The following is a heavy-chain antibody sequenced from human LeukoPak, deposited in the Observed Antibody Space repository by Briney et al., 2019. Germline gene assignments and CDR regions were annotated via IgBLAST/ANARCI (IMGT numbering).Heavy chain of an antibody. CDR3: ATPERYYYDSSGLGRELFDY. CDR2: ISAYNGNT. Sequence: ASVKVSCKASGYTLTSYGISWVRQAPGQGLEWMGWISAYNGNTNYAQKLQGRVTMTTDTSTSTAYMELRSLRSDDTAVYYCATPERYYYDSSGLGRELFDYWGQGTLVTVSS. CDR1: GYTLTSYG. J-gene: IGHJ4*02. V-gene: IGHV1-18*01. D-gene: IGHD3-22*01.